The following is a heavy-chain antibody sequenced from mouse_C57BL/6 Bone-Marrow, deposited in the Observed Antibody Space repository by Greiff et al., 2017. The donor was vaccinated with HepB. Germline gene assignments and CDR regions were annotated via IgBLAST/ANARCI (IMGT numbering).Heavy chain of an antibody. CDR1: GYTFTSYW. Sequence: QVQLQQPGAELVKPGASVKMSCKASGYTFTSYWITWVKQRPGQGLEWIGDIYPGSGSTNYNEKFKGKATLTADKSSSTAYMELRSLTSEDSAVYFCARSEGPNWDPAWFAYWGQGTLVTVSA. CDR2: IYPGSGST. D-gene: IGHD4-1*01. J-gene: IGHJ3*01. V-gene: IGHV1-55*01. CDR3: ARSEGPNWDPAWFAY.